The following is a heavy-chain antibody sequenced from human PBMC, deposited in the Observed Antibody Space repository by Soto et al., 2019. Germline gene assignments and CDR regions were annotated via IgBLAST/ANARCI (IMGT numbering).Heavy chain of an antibody. CDR2: ISWNSGSI. J-gene: IGHJ3*02. CDR1: GFTFDDYA. V-gene: IGHV3-9*01. CDR3: AKDGLAGGVIVVAHAFDI. Sequence: EVQLVESGGGLVQPGRSLRLSCAASGFTFDDYAMHWVRQAPGKGLEWVSGISWNSGSIGYADSVKGRFTISRDNAKNSLYLQMYSLRAEDTALYYCAKDGLAGGVIVVAHAFDIWGQGTMVTVSS. D-gene: IGHD3-16*02.